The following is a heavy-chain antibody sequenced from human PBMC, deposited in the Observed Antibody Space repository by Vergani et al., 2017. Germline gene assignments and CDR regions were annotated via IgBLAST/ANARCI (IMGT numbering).Heavy chain of an antibody. Sequence: EVHLVESGGGLVQPGRSLRLSCAASGFTSDDYAMHWVRQVAGKAPEWVSGIRRNSGIIGYADSVKGRFTISRDDARNSLFLQMNSLRPEDTALYFCVRDWGVTTGALAYWGQGTLVTVSS. CDR2: IRRNSGII. J-gene: IGHJ4*02. V-gene: IGHV3-9*02. D-gene: IGHD4/OR15-4a*01. CDR1: GFTSDDYA. CDR3: VRDWGVTTGALAY.